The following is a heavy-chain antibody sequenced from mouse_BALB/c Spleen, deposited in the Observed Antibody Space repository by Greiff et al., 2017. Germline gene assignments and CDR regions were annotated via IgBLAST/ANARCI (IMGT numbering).Heavy chain of an antibody. CDR2: ISSGSSTI. CDR1: GFTFSSFG. CDR3: ARSPYGNYDYAMDY. J-gene: IGHJ4*01. V-gene: IGHV5-17*02. Sequence: EVNLVESGGGLVKPGGSLKLSCAASGFTFSSFGMHWVRQAPEKGLEWVAYISSGSSTIYYADTVKGRFTISRDNPKNTLFLQMTSLRSEDTAMYYCARSPYGNYDYAMDYWGQGTSVTVSS. D-gene: IGHD2-10*02.